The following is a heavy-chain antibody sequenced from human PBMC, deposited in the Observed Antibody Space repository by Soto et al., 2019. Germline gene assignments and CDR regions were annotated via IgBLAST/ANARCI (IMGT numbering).Heavy chain of an antibody. V-gene: IGHV1-8*01. CDR3: ARTGVGYYDFWSGYLGEDYYYYYYMDV. D-gene: IGHD3-3*01. CDR1: GYTFTSYD. J-gene: IGHJ6*03. CDR2: MNPNSGNT. Sequence: ASVKVSCKASGYTFTSYDINWVRQATGQGLEWKGWMNPNSGNTGYAQKFQGRVTMTRNTSISTAYMELSSLRPEDTAVYYCARTGVGYYDFWSGYLGEDYYYYYYMDVWGKGTTVTVSS.